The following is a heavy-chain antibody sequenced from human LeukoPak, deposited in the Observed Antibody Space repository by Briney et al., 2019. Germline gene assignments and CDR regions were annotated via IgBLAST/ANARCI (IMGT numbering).Heavy chain of an antibody. CDR3: ARVGHIVAAGTYDW. J-gene: IGHJ4*02. CDR1: GASISSNY. Sequence: SETLSLTCTVSGASISSNYWSWIRQPPGKGLEWIGYISYSGSPNYNPSLKSRVTISADTSKNQFSLNLSSVTAADTAVYYCARVGHIVAAGTYDWWGQGTLVTVSS. CDR2: ISYSGSP. D-gene: IGHD6-13*01. V-gene: IGHV4-59*08.